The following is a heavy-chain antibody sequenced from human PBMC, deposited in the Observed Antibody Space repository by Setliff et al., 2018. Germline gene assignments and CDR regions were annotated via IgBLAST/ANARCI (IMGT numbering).Heavy chain of an antibody. D-gene: IGHD3-22*01. CDR3: ARTGTTYYYSCMDV. CDR1: GAAISTYY. Sequence: ETLSLTCAVSGAAISTYYWSWLRQPPGKGLEWIGCVSYGGSTKYNPSLESRVTISLDAPKNQFSLKLTSVTAADTAVYYCARTGTTYYYSCMDVWGKGTTVTVSS. J-gene: IGHJ6*03. CDR2: VSYGGST. V-gene: IGHV4-59*08.